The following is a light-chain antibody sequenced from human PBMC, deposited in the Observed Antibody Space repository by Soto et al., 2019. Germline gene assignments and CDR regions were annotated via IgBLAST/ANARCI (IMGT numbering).Light chain of an antibody. J-gene: IGKJ2*01. CDR3: MQALQPTPT. CDR1: QSLLHSNGYNY. Sequence: DIVMTQSPLSLPVTPGEPASISCRSSQSLLHSNGYNYLDWYLQKPGQSPQLLIYLGSNRASGVPDRFSGSGSGTDFTLKISRVEAEDVGVYYCMQALQPTPTFGQGIKLEIK. CDR2: LGS. V-gene: IGKV2-28*01.